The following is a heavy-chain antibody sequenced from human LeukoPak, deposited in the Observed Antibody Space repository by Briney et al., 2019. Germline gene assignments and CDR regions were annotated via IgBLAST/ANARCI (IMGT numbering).Heavy chain of an antibody. CDR1: GGSISSSSYY. J-gene: IGHJ4*02. CDR3: ARGRFLELTDY. CDR2: INHSGST. D-gene: IGHD3-3*01. Sequence: SETLSLTCTVSGGSISSSSYYWSWIRQPPGKGLEWIGEINHSGSTNYNPSLKSRVTISVDTSKNQFSLKLSSVTAADTAVYYCARGRFLELTDYWGQGTLVTVSS. V-gene: IGHV4-39*07.